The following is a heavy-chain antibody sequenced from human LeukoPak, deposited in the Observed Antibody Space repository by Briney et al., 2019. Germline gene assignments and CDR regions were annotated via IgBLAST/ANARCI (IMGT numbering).Heavy chain of an antibody. V-gene: IGHV1-2*06. Sequence: ASVKVSCKASGYTFTGYYMHWLRQAPGQGLEWMGRINPNSGGTNYAQKFQGRVTMTRDTSISTAYMEPSRLRSDDTAVYYCAVYYYDSQSPFWGQGTLVTVSS. J-gene: IGHJ4*02. CDR3: AVYYYDSQSPF. D-gene: IGHD3-22*01. CDR2: INPNSGGT. CDR1: GYTFTGYY.